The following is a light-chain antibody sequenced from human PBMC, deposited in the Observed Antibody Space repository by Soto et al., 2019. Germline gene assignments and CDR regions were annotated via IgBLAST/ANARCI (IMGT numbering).Light chain of an antibody. CDR2: AAS. Sequence: DIQMTQSPSSLSASIGDRVTITCRASQGISNDLAWYQQKPGMVPKLLIYAASTLQSGVPSRFSGSGSGTDFHLTISSLQPEDVATYYCQKYNGAPRTFGQGPRVELK. CDR3: QKYNGAPRT. J-gene: IGKJ1*01. V-gene: IGKV1-27*01. CDR1: QGISND.